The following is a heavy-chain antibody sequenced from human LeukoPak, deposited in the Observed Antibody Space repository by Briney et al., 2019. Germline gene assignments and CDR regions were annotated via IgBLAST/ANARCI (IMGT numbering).Heavy chain of an antibody. V-gene: IGHV3-30*02. Sequence: GGSLRLSCAASGFTFSSYGMHWVRQAPGKGLEWVAFIRYDGSNKYYADFVKGRFTISRDNSKNMLYLEMNSLRTEDTAEYYCAKDGDDCIDFWGQGTLVTVSA. J-gene: IGHJ4*02. CDR3: AKDGDDCIDF. D-gene: IGHD3-22*01. CDR2: IRYDGSNK. CDR1: GFTFSSYG.